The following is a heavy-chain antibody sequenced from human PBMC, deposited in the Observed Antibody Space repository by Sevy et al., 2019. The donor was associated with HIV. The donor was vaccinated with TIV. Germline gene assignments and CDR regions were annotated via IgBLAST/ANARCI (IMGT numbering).Heavy chain of an antibody. CDR3: ARGGGRGGYDEDAFDI. D-gene: IGHD5-12*01. Sequence: SETLSLTCTVSGGSISSYYWSWIRQPPGKGLEWIGYIYYSGSTNYNPSLKSRVTISVDTSKNQFSLKLSSVTAADTAVYYCARGGGRGGYDEDAFDIWGQGTMVTVSS. V-gene: IGHV4-59*01. CDR2: IYYSGST. CDR1: GGSISSYY. J-gene: IGHJ3*02.